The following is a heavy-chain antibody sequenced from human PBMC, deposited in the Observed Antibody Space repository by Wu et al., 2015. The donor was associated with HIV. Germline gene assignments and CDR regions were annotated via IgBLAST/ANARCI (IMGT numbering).Heavy chain of an antibody. J-gene: IGHJ3*02. CDR1: DSLTGGDYY. Sequence: QVQLQESGPGLVKPSQTLSLTCSLSDSLTGGDYYWTWIRQSPGKGLEWIGYIFSNGNTKYSPSLHSRVTISLDTSNNRFSLKLTSVTAADTGMYYCAREAWNSLGWLDFDIWGRGTMVTVSS. D-gene: IGHD1-7*01. CDR2: IFSNGNT. V-gene: IGHV4-30-4*08. CDR3: AREAWNSLGWLDFDI.